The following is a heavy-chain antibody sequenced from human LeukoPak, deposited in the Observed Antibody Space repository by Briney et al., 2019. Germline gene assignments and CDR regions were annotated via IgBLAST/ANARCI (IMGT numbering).Heavy chain of an antibody. Sequence: ASVKVSCKPSRYTSTGYYIHWVRPTPEQGLEWMGWIKPKRGGANYTQKLQGTATLTRDTSTSTAYIEQSRPRSVDTAVYYCARRGGEYSYYVFDPWGEGTLVTVSS. J-gene: IGHJ5*02. CDR1: RYTSTGYY. D-gene: IGHD5-18*01. CDR3: ARRGGEYSYYVFDP. CDR2: IKPKRGGA. V-gene: IGHV1-2*02.